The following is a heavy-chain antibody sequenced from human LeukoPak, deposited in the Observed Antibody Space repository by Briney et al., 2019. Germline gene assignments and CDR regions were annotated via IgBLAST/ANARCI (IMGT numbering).Heavy chain of an antibody. CDR1: GFTFSSDW. D-gene: IGHD5-24*01. V-gene: IGHV3-21*01. CDR3: ARESDGEAFDI. J-gene: IGHJ3*02. Sequence: GGSLRLSCAASGFTFSSDWMHWVRQAPGKGLEWVSSISSSSSYIYYADSVKGRFTISRDNAKNSLYLQMNSLRAEDTAVYYCARESDGEAFDIWGQGTMVTVSS. CDR2: ISSSSSYI.